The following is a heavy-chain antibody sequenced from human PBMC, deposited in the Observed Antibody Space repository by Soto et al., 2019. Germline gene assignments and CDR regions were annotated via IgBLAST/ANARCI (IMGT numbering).Heavy chain of an antibody. D-gene: IGHD6-19*01. J-gene: IGHJ4*02. CDR2: IYWDDNK. Sequence: QITLKESGPTPVKPTQTLTLTCTVSGFSLTTIGVGVGWIRQPPGKALEWLALIYWDDNKRYSPPLKRRLTITKDTSKNQVVLTTTNMDPVDTATYYCAHTTGSVGWAIIDYWGQGALVTVSS. V-gene: IGHV2-5*02. CDR1: GFSLTTIGVG. CDR3: AHTTGSVGWAIIDY.